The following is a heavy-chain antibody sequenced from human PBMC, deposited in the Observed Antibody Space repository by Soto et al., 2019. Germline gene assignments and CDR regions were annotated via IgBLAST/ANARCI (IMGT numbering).Heavy chain of an antibody. Sequence: SETLCLTCTVSGGSISSSSYYWGWIRQPPGKGLEWIGSIYYSGSTYYNPSLKSRVTISVDTSKNQFSLKLSSVTAADTAVYYCARQDYDFWSGQERSYFDYWGQGALVTVSS. CDR3: ARQDYDFWSGQERSYFDY. J-gene: IGHJ4*02. CDR2: IYYSGST. V-gene: IGHV4-39*01. D-gene: IGHD3-3*01. CDR1: GGSISSSSYY.